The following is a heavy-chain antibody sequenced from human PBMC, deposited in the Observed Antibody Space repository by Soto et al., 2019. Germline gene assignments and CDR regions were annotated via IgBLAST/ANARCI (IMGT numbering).Heavy chain of an antibody. Sequence: PGGSLRLSCAASGFTFSSYAMSWVRQAPGKGLEWVSAISGSGGSTYYADSVKGRFTISRDNSKNTLYLQMNSLRAEDTAVYYCAKEGGSGRNYYYGMDVWGQGTTVTVSS. CDR2: ISGSGGST. CDR1: GFTFSSYA. D-gene: IGHD1-26*01. V-gene: IGHV3-23*01. CDR3: AKEGGSGRNYYYGMDV. J-gene: IGHJ6*02.